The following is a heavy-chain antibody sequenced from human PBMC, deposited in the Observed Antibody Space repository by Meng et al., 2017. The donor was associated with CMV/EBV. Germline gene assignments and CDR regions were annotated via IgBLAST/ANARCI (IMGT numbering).Heavy chain of an antibody. J-gene: IGHJ4*02. Sequence: QVQSVQPGAEVKSPGDSVKVSCQTSGYRFSDHYMHWVRQAPGQGLEWMGWIYPNSGGTHYAQKFQDRVTMTRDTSISTVYMELSRLTSDDTAVYYCVRDHNWGPDYWGQGTLVTVSS. CDR1: GYRFSDHY. D-gene: IGHD1-1*01. CDR2: IYPNSGGT. CDR3: VRDHNWGPDY. V-gene: IGHV1-2*02.